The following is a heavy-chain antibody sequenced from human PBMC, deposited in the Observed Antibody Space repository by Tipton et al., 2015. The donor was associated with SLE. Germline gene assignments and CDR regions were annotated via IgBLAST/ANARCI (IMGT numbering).Heavy chain of an antibody. Sequence: TLSLTCTVSGGSINSHYWTWIRQPPGKGLEWIGYIYYSGSTNYNPSLKSRVTLSLEAYKDQFSLKLSSVTAADTAVYYCARGGDPDYFDYWGQGALVSVSS. V-gene: IGHV4-59*11. CDR1: GGSINSHY. D-gene: IGHD3-16*01. CDR2: IYYSGST. J-gene: IGHJ4*02. CDR3: ARGGDPDYFDY.